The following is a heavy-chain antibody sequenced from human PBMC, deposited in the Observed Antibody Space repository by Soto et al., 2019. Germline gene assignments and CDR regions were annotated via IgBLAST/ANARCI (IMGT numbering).Heavy chain of an antibody. D-gene: IGHD2-2*01. CDR2: IYYSGST. CDR3: ASGGYQLMYYYYGMDV. J-gene: IGHJ6*02. V-gene: IGHV4-59*01. Sequence: SETLSLTCTVSVGSISNYYWSWIRHPPGKKLEWIGNIYYSGSTNYNPSLKSRVTISVDTSKNQFSLKLSSVTAADTAVYYCASGGYQLMYYYYGMDVWGQGTTVTVSS. CDR1: VGSISNYY.